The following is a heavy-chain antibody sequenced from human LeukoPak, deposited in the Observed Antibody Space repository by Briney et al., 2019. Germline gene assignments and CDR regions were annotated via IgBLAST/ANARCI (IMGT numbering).Heavy chain of an antibody. CDR1: GGSISSGGYY. Sequence: TVTLTCTVSGGSISSGGYYWSWIRQHPGQGLEWIGYIDYHGSTYYNPSLKSRVTISVDTSNKQFYLKLSSVAAAYTARYYCARLCTSFPAFDIWGQGTKVTVPT. D-gene: IGHD2-2*01. J-gene: IGHJ3*02. CDR2: IDYHGST. V-gene: IGHV4-31*03. CDR3: ARLCTSFPAFDI.